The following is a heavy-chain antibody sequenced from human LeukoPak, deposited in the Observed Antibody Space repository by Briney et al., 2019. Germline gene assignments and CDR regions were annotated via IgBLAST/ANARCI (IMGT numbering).Heavy chain of an antibody. J-gene: IGHJ6*03. Sequence: APVKVSCKASGYTFTGYWMHWVRQAPGQGPEWMGVISPSGGSTIYAQKFKGRVTLTRDMSTSTDYLELSSLRSEDTAVYYCATNHPFYYYYYYMDVWGKGTTVTVSS. V-gene: IGHV1-46*01. CDR2: ISPSGGST. CDR3: ATNHPFYYYYYYMDV. CDR1: GYTFTGYW.